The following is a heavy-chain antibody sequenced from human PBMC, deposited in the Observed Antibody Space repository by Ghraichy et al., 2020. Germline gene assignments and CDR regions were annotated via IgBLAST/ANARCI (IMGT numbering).Heavy chain of an antibody. CDR1: GYTFTSYG. V-gene: IGHV1-18*04. Sequence: ASVKVSCKASGYTFTSYGISWVRQAPGQGLEWMGWISAYNGNTNYAQKLQGRVTMTTDTSTSTAYMELRSLRSDDTAVYYCARDKLGYCTNGVCSYYYYGMDVWRQGTTVTVSS. CDR3: ARDKLGYCTNGVCSYYYYGMDV. CDR2: ISAYNGNT. J-gene: IGHJ6*02. D-gene: IGHD2-8*01.